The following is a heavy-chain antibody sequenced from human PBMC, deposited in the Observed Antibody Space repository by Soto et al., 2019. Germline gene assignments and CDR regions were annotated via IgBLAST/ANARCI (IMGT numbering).Heavy chain of an antibody. J-gene: IGHJ4*02. CDR1: GYSFTGYF. V-gene: IGHV1-2*02. Sequence: ASVKVSCKASGYSFTGYFMHWVRQAPGQGLEWMGWFNPNSGDTDYAQKFQGRVTMTRDTSITTAYMELTRLGSDDTAVYYCARVLFNRPGIANAIDSWGQGTLVTLSS. D-gene: IGHD6-13*01. CDR3: ARVLFNRPGIANAIDS. CDR2: FNPNSGDT.